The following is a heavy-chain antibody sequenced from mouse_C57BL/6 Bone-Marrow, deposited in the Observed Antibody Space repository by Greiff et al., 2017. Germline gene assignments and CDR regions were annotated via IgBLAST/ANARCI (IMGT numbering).Heavy chain of an antibody. V-gene: IGHV1-4*01. J-gene: IGHJ2*01. CDR1: GYTFTSYT. CDR2: INPSSGYT. CDR3: ARRGYYGSRGGNYFDY. Sequence: VQLQQSGAELARPGASVKMSCKASGYTFTSYTMHWVKQRPGQGLEWIGYINPSSGYTKYNQKFKDKATLTADKSSSTAYMQLSSLTSEDSAVYYCARRGYYGSRGGNYFDYWGQGTTLTVSS. D-gene: IGHD1-1*01.